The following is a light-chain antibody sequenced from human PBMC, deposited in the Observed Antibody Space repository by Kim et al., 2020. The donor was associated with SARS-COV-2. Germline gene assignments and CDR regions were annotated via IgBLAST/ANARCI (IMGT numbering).Light chain of an antibody. J-gene: IGLJ2*01. V-gene: IGLV3-1*01. CDR1: KLGEKY. CDR2: QDF. CDR3: QAWDSGTVV. Sequence: SYELTQPPSVSVSPGQTVTLTCSGDKLGEKYSCWYQQRSGQSPILLIYQDFKRPSGFPERFSGSNFGNTATLTISGTQTVDEADYYCQAWDSGTVVFGGGTKLTVL.